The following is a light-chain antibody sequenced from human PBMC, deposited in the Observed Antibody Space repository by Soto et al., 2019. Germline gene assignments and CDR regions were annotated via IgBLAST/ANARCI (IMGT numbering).Light chain of an antibody. Sequence: DIQMTQAPSTLSASVGDRVTITCRASQNIIAWLAWYQQKPGKAPKLLIYDVSTLHSGVPSRFSGSASGTEFTLTISNLESDDFATYYCQQYHRYSTFGQGTRVDIK. CDR1: QNIIAW. CDR2: DVS. CDR3: QQYHRYST. V-gene: IGKV1-5*01. J-gene: IGKJ1*01.